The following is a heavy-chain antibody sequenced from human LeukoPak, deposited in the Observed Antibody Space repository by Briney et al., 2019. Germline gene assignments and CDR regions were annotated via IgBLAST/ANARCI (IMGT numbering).Heavy chain of an antibody. CDR1: GFTVRTNY. V-gene: IGHV3-66*01. D-gene: IGHD5-18*01. CDR3: PRVGSGDIYGYGDY. J-gene: IGHJ4*02. Sequence: GGSLRLSCAASGFTVRTNYMSWVRQAPGKGLEGGSVLYSGGKTYYADSVEGRFTISRDDSKNTLYLQRSSLRVADTAVYYCPRVGSGDIYGYGDYWGQGTLVTVSS. CDR2: LYSGGKT.